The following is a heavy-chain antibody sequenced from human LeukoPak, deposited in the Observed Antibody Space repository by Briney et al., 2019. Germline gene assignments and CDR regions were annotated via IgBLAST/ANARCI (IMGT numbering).Heavy chain of an antibody. V-gene: IGHV4-34*01. J-gene: IGHJ4*02. Sequence: PSETLSLTCAVYGASFSGYYWSWIRQPPGRGLGWIGEINHSGSTNYNPSLKSRVTISVDTSKNQFSLKLSSVTAADTAVYYCARGGMVATKGVLAFDYWGQGTLVTVSS. CDR3: ARGGMVATKGVLAFDY. D-gene: IGHD5-12*01. CDR1: GASFSGYY. CDR2: INHSGST.